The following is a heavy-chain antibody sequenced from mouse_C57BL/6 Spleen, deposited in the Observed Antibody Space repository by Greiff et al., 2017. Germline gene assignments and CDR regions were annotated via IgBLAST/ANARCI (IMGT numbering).Heavy chain of an antibody. CDR2: INPSSGYT. V-gene: IGHV1-4*01. CDR1: GYTFTSYT. J-gene: IGHJ4*01. CDR3: ASPDYYGSSYDAMDY. Sequence: QVKLKQSGAELARPGASVKMSCKASGYTFTSYTMHWVKQRPGQGLEWIGYINPSSGYTKYNQKFKDKATLTADKSSSTAYMQLSSLTSEDSAVYYCASPDYYGSSYDAMDYWGQGTSVTVSS. D-gene: IGHD1-1*01.